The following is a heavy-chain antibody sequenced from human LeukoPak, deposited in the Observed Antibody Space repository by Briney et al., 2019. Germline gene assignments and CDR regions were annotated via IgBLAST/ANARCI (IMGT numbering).Heavy chain of an antibody. V-gene: IGHV4-34*01. CDR2: INHSGST. J-gene: IGHJ3*02. CDR3: ARGPRRIVVVTASRAVGFDI. Sequence: SETLSLTCAVYGGSFSGYYWSWIRQPPGKGLEWIGEINHSGSTNHNPSLKSRVTISVDTSKNQFSLKLSSVTAADTAVYYCARGPRRIVVVTASRAVGFDIWGQGTMVTVSS. CDR1: GGSFSGYY. D-gene: IGHD2-21*02.